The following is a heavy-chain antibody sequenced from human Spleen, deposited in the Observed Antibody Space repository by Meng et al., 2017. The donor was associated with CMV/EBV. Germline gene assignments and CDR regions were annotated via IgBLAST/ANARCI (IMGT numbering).Heavy chain of an antibody. Sequence: SKASVNSFTGYYVPWVRRAPGQGLGWMEWINPNSGGTNYAQKFQGRVTMTRDTSISTAYMELSRLRSDDTAVYYCARAPVVPAAMYYWGQGTLVTVSS. CDR1: VNSFTGYY. J-gene: IGHJ4*02. CDR2: INPNSGGT. CDR3: ARAPVVPAAMYY. V-gene: IGHV1-2*02. D-gene: IGHD2-2*01.